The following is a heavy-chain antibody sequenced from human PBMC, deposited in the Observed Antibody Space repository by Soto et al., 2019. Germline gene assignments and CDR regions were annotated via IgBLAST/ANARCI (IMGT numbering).Heavy chain of an antibody. CDR1: GASLSGYY. J-gene: IGHJ4*02. V-gene: IGHV4-34*01. D-gene: IGHD2-15*01. CDR3: ANHLGFCSGDGCYRGFDC. CDR2: INDSGST. Sequence: QVQLQQWGAGLLKPSETLSLTCAVSGASLSGYYRSWIRPPPGKGLEWIGEINDSGSTSYNPSLKSRVTISVDTSKNQFSLKLTSVTAADTAVYYCANHLGFCSGDGCYRGFDCWGQGTLVTVSS.